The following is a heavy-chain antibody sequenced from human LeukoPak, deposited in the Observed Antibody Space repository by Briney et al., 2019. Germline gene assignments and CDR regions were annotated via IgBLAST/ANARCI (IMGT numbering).Heavy chain of an antibody. CDR1: GFTFSNYW. J-gene: IGHJ4*02. V-gene: IGHV3-74*01. Sequence: GGSLRLSCAASGFTFSNYWMLWVRQAPGKGLVWVSFINPDGRSTNYADSVKGRFTMSRDNAKNTLYLQMNSLRAKDTAVYYCAKDLHYGSADYWGQGTLVTVSS. CDR3: AKDLHYGSADY. CDR2: INPDGRST. D-gene: IGHD3-10*01.